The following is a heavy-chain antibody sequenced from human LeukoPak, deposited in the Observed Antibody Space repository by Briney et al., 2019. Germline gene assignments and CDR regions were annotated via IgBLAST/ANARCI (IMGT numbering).Heavy chain of an antibody. CDR1: GFTFNSYA. CDR2: ISGSGGST. CDR3: ARIGHDLYQTFDS. D-gene: IGHD2-2*01. J-gene: IGHJ5*01. Sequence: PGGSLRVFCAASGFTFNSYAMSWVRQAPGKGLERVSAISGSGGSTYYADSVKGRFTMSRDNSKNTLYLQMNSLRAEDTALYYCARIGHDLYQTFDSWGHGTLITVSS. V-gene: IGHV3-23*01.